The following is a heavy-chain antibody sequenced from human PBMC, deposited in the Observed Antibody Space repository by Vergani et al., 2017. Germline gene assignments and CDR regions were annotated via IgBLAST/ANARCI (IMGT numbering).Heavy chain of an antibody. D-gene: IGHD6-19*01. CDR2: IYYSGST. V-gene: IGHV4-39*07. J-gene: IGHJ4*02. Sequence: QLQLQESGPGLVKPSETLSLTCTVSGGSISSSSYYWGWIRQPPGKGLEWIGSIYYSGSTYYNPSLKSRVTISVDTSKNQFSLKLSSVTAADTAVYYCASYRWLTGIAVAGHFDYWGQGTLVTVSS. CDR1: GGSISSSSYY. CDR3: ASYRWLTGIAVAGHFDY.